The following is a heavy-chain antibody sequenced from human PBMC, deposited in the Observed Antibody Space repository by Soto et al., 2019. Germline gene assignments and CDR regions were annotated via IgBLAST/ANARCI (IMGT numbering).Heavy chain of an antibody. V-gene: IGHV3-23*01. CDR2: SIGSGGST. J-gene: IGHJ4*02. Sequence: LSLSCAASGFTFSSYAMSWVRQAPGKGLEGVAASIGSGGSTYYADSVKGRFTISRDNSKNTLYLQMNSLRAEDTAVDYCAKVEGDRAFDYWGKGTMVTVSS. CDR3: AKVEGDRAFDY. CDR1: GFTFSSYA. D-gene: IGHD2-21*02.